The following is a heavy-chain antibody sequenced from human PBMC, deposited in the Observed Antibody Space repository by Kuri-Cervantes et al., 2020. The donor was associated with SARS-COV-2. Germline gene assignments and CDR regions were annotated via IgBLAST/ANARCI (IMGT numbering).Heavy chain of an antibody. J-gene: IGHJ6*02. CDR2: IYYSGST. CDR1: GGSISSSSYY. V-gene: IGHV4-39*07. Sequence: SETLSLTCTVSGGSISSSSYYWGWIRQPPGKGLEWIGSIYYSGSTYYNPSLKSRVTISVDTSKNQFSLKLSSVTAADTAVYYCARVDVGYYYYGMDVWGQGTLVTVSS. D-gene: IGHD3-10*02. CDR3: ARVDVGYYYYGMDV.